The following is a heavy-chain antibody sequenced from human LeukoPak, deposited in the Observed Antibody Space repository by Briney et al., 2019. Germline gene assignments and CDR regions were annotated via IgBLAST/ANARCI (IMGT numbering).Heavy chain of an antibody. V-gene: IGHV4-4*02. J-gene: IGHJ5*02. CDR3: ARLITMVRGLEDWFDP. CDR1: GGSISSSNW. CDR2: IYHSGST. Sequence: PSETLSLTCAVSGGSISSSNWWSWVRQPPGKGLEWIGEIYHSGSTNYNPSLNSRVTISVDKSKNQFSLKLSSVTAADTAVYYCARLITMVRGLEDWFDPWGQGSLVTVSS. D-gene: IGHD3-10*01.